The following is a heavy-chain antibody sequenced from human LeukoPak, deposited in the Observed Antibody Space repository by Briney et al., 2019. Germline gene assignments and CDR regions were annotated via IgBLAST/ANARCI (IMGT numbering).Heavy chain of an antibody. CDR2: INHSGST. CDR3: ARGYYDFWSGYYSHPSYYYYMDV. D-gene: IGHD3-3*01. Sequence: PSETLSLTCAVYGGSFSGYYWSWIRQPPGKGLEWIGEINHSGSTNYNPSLKSRVTISVDTSKNQFSLKLSSVTAADTAVYYCARGYYDFWSGYYSHPSYYYYMDVWGKGTTVIVSS. CDR1: GGSFSGYY. J-gene: IGHJ6*03. V-gene: IGHV4-34*01.